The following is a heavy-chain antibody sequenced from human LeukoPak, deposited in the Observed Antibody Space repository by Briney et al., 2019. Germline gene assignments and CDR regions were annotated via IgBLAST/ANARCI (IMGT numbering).Heavy chain of an antibody. D-gene: IGHD5-18*01. CDR3: TRGPIQVWLYYGMDV. J-gene: IGHJ6*02. CDR2: IRRKAYGGTT. Sequence: PGGSLRLSCTASGFTFGDYALSWVRQPPGKGLEWVGLIRRKAYGGTTEYAASVKGKFIISRDDSKSIAYLQMNSLKTEDTAVYYCTRGPIQVWLYYGMDVWGQGTTVIVSS. V-gene: IGHV3-49*04. CDR1: GFTFGDYA.